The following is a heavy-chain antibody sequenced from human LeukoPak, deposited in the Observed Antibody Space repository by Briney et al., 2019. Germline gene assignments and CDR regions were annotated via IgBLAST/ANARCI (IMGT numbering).Heavy chain of an antibody. V-gene: IGHV4-34*01. Sequence: SETLSLTCAVYGGSFSGYYWSWIRQPPGKGLEWIGEINHSGSTNYNPSLKSRVTISVDTSKNQSSLKLSSVTAADTAVYYCARAYSSSWGYWFDPWGQGTLVTVSS. D-gene: IGHD6-13*01. CDR3: ARAYSSSWGYWFDP. J-gene: IGHJ5*02. CDR1: GGSFSGYY. CDR2: INHSGST.